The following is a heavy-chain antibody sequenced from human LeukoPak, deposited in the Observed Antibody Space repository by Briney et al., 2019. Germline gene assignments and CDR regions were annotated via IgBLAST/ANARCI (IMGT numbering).Heavy chain of an antibody. CDR1: GFTFSNYM. J-gene: IGHJ4*02. D-gene: IGHD4-23*01. Sequence: GGSLRLSCAASGFTFSNYMMHWVRQAPGKGLEWVAVISYDGSNKYYADSVKGRFTISRDNSKNTLYLQMNSLRAEDTAVYYCAKSSTVVTPPDYWGQGTLVTVSS. CDR2: ISYDGSNK. V-gene: IGHV3-30*18. CDR3: AKSSTVVTPPDY.